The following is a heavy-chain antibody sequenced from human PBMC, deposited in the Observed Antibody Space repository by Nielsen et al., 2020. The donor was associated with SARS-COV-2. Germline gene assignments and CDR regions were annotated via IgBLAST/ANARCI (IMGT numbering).Heavy chain of an antibody. CDR2: ISLDGSEN. CDR1: GFTFSSYG. D-gene: IGHD2-2*01. V-gene: IGHV3-30*03. Sequence: GSLRLSCVGFGFTFSSYGIHWVRQAPGKGLEWVAVISLDGSENHYVDSVKGRFTISRDNSRNSVYLQMNSLRSEDTAVYFCARADYGGVVPIANFDNWGQGTPVTVSS. J-gene: IGHJ4*02. CDR3: ARADYGGVVPIANFDN.